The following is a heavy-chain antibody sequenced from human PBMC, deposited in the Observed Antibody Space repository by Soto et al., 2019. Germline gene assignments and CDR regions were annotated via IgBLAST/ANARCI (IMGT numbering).Heavy chain of an antibody. CDR1: GGSFSGYY. CDR2: INHSGST. D-gene: IGHD5-18*01. CDR3: ARGYGDSYGWFYYYYGMDV. V-gene: IGHV4-34*01. Sequence: QVQLQQWGAGLLKPSETLSLTCAVYGGSFSGYYWSWIRQPPGKGLEWIGEINHSGSTNYNPSLKSRVTISVDTSNNQFSLKLSSVTAADTTVYYCARGYGDSYGWFYYYYGMDVWGQGTTVTVSS. J-gene: IGHJ6*02.